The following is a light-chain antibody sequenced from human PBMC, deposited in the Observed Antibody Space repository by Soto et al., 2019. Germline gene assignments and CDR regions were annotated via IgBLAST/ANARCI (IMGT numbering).Light chain of an antibody. CDR3: QQYHQWPLT. CDR1: QGVSRH. CDR2: AAS. J-gene: IGKJ4*01. V-gene: IGKV3D-15*01. Sequence: EIVMTQSPAPLSLSPGERATLSCRASQGVSRHLAWYQQKPGQAPRLLIYAASTRAAGVPARFSGSWSGTEFTLTISSLQSEDFTVYYCQQYHQWPLTFGGGTKVEI.